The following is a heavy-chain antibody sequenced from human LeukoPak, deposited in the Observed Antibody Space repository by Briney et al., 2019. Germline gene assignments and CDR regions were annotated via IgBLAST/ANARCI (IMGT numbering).Heavy chain of an antibody. D-gene: IGHD7-27*01. CDR3: AKDGSELGS. V-gene: IGHV3-23*01. CDR1: GFTFSTYA. Sequence: QPGGSLRLSCAASGFTFSTYAMSWVRQAPGKGLEWVSAISSTGSFTYYADSVKGRFTISRDNSKNTLYLQMNSLRAEDTAVYHCAKDGSELGSWGQRSLVTVSS. J-gene: IGHJ5*02. CDR2: ISSTGSFT.